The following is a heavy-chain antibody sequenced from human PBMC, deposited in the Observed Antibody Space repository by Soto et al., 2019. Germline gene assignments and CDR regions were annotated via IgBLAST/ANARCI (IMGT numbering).Heavy chain of an antibody. Sequence: PGGSLRLSCAASGLDFSNSGMHWVRQAPGKGLEWVTATSYDGRHKFYAGSVKGRFTISRDNSKNTLYLQMDSLSAEDTAVYYCANDYSSYYYGMDVWGQGTTVTVSS. J-gene: IGHJ6*02. CDR2: TSYDGRHK. CDR1: GLDFSNSG. CDR3: ANDYSSYYYGMDV. V-gene: IGHV3-30*18. D-gene: IGHD4-4*01.